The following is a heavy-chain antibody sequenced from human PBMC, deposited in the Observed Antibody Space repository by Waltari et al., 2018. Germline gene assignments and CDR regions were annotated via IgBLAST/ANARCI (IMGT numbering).Heavy chain of an antibody. Sequence: EVQLVESGGGLAQPGGSLRLSCAVSGFTFSSYEMNWVRQAPGKGLEWGSYMSSSGNTIYYADSVKGRFTISRDNAKKLLYLKMNSLRAEDTAVYYCARDSLDSGNYYVYHFYGLDVWGQGTTVTVS. D-gene: IGHD1-26*01. CDR1: GFTFSSYE. J-gene: IGHJ6*02. CDR2: MSSSGNTI. V-gene: IGHV3-48*03. CDR3: ARDSLDSGNYYVYHFYGLDV.